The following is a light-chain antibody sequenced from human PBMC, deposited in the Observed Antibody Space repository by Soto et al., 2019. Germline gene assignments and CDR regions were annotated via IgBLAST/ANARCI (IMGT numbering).Light chain of an antibody. J-gene: IGLJ1*01. CDR3: CSYAGSRDV. CDR2: DVS. Sequence: QSVLTQPRSVSGSPGQSVTISCTGTSSDVGGYNYVSWYQQHPGKAPKLMIYDVSKRPSGVPDRFSGSKSGNTASLTISGLQAEDEADYYCCSYAGSRDVFGTGTKVTGL. CDR1: SSDVGGYNY. V-gene: IGLV2-11*01.